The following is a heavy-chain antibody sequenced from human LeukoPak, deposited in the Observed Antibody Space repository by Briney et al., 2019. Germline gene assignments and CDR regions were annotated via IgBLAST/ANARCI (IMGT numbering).Heavy chain of an antibody. D-gene: IGHD6-19*01. Sequence: SVNVSCKASGGTFSSYAISWVRQAPGQGLEWMGRIIPIFGTANYAQKFQGRVTITTDESTSTAYMELSSLRSEDTAVYYCAREEDEYSSGWYDAFDIWGQGTMVTVSS. CDR2: IIPIFGTA. J-gene: IGHJ3*02. CDR3: AREEDEYSSGWYDAFDI. CDR1: GGTFSSYA. V-gene: IGHV1-69*05.